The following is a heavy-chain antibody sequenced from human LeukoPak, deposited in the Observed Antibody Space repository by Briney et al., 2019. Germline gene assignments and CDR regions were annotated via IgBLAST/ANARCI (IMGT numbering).Heavy chain of an antibody. J-gene: IGHJ4*02. CDR3: ARDGAYEWAYA. CDR1: GFTFSSYS. CDR2: ISSSSSTI. V-gene: IGHV3-48*04. D-gene: IGHD1-26*01. Sequence: GGSLRLSCAASGFTFSSYSMNWVRQAPGKGLEWVSYISSSSSTIYYADSVKGRFTISRDNAKNSLYLQMNSLRAEDTAVYYCARDGAYEWAYAWGQGTLVTVSS.